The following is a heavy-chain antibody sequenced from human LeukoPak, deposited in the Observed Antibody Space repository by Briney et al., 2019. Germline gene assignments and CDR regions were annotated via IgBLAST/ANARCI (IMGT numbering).Heavy chain of an antibody. J-gene: IGHJ4*02. Sequence: PSETLSLTCGVSGGSITNTNYWTWVRQPPGEGLEWIGGVNLQGSTNYNPSLMGRVAISVDTSENHISLQLTSVTAADTAVYYCAREGGPYRPLDYSGQGTLVTVSS. CDR2: VNLQGST. CDR1: GGSITNTNY. V-gene: IGHV4-4*02. CDR3: AREGGPYRPLDY.